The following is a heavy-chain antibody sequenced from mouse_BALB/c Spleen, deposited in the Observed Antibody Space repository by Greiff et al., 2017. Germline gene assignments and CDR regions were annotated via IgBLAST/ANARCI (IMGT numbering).Heavy chain of an antibody. V-gene: IGHV1-9*01. CDR3: ANYYGSSFFDY. Sequence: QVQLQQSGAELMKPGASVKISCKATGYTFSSYWIEWVKQRPGHGLEWIGEILPGSGSTNYNEKFKGKATFTADTSSNTAYMQLSSLTSEDSAVYYCANYYGSSFFDYWGQGTTLTVSS. D-gene: IGHD1-1*01. CDR2: ILPGSGST. CDR1: GYTFSSYW. J-gene: IGHJ2*01.